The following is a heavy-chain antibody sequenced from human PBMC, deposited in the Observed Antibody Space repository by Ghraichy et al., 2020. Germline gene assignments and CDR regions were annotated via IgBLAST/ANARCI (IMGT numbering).Heavy chain of an antibody. Sequence: GESLNISCAASGFTFSDHYMDWVRQAPGKGLEWVGRSRNKVNSYTTEYAASVKGRFTISRDDSKNSVYLQMNSLKSEDTAVYYCTRTMSTGGKNALDIWGQGTMVTVSS. CDR3: TRTMSTGGKNALDI. CDR2: SRNKVNSYTT. CDR1: GFTFSDHY. D-gene: IGHD5/OR15-5a*01. J-gene: IGHJ3*02. V-gene: IGHV3-72*01.